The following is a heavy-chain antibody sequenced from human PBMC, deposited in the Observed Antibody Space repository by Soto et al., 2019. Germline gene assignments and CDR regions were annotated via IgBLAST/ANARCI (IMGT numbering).Heavy chain of an antibody. CDR2: IWHDGSNK. V-gene: IGHV3-33*06. Sequence: PVGYLRTSCAAPGYTLSSYDMHWVRQAPGKGLEWVAVIWHDGSNKYYADSVKGRFTISRDNSKNTLYLQMNSLRAEDTAVYYCAKVDTMIVVVNGALDYWGQGT. D-gene: IGHD3-22*01. CDR1: GYTLSSYD. J-gene: IGHJ4*02. CDR3: AKVDTMIVVVNGALDY.